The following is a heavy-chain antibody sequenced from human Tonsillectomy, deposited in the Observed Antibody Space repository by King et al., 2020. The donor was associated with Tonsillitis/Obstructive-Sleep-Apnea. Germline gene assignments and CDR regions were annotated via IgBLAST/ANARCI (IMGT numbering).Heavy chain of an antibody. Sequence: VQLVESGGGLVQTGGSLRLSCAASGFTFSNYEMNSVRQAPGKGLEWVSYISSSGTTIYYADSVKGRFTISRDNAKNSLYLQMNSLRAEDTAVYYCARKGGIQVLSHFDNWGQGTLVTVSS. D-gene: IGHD5-18*01. V-gene: IGHV3-48*03. CDR3: ARKGGIQVLSHFDN. CDR1: GFTFSNYE. CDR2: ISSSGTTI. J-gene: IGHJ4*02.